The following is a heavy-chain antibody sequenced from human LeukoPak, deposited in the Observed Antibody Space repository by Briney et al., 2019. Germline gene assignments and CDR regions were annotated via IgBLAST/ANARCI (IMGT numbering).Heavy chain of an antibody. J-gene: IGHJ5*02. CDR3: AREKTGSGWDWFDP. V-gene: IGHV3-66*01. D-gene: IGHD6-19*01. CDR1: GFTVSSNY. CDR2: IYSGGST. Sequence: PGGSLRLSCAASGFTVSSNYMSWVRQAPGKGLEWVSVIYSGGSTYYADSVKGRFTISRDNSKNTLYLQMNSLRAEDTAVYYCAREKTGSGWDWFDPWGQGTLVTVSS.